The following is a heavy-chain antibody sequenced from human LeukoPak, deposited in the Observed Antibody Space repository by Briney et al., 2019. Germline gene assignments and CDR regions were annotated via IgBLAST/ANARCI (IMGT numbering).Heavy chain of an antibody. CDR1: GFTFSDYY. V-gene: IGHV3-11*01. CDR2: ISSSGSTI. Sequence: AGGSLRLSCAASGFTFSDYYMSWIRQAPGKGLEWVSYISSSGSTIYYADSVKGRFTISRDNAKNSLYLQMNSLRAEDTAVYYCARDRGYYYDSSGYQFDVWGQGTLVTVSS. J-gene: IGHJ4*02. CDR3: ARDRGYYYDSSGYQFDV. D-gene: IGHD3-22*01.